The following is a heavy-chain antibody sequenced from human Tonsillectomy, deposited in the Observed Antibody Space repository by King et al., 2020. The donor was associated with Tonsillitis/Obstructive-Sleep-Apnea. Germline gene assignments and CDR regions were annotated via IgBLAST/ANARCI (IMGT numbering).Heavy chain of an antibody. CDR1: GYTFTGYY. J-gene: IGHJ4*02. CDR3: ARGEVVVASYYFDY. D-gene: IGHD2-15*01. Sequence: QLVQSGAEVKKPGASVKVSCQASGYTFTGYYMHWVRQAPGQGLEWMGWINPKSGGTKYAQKFQGWVTMTRDTSISTAYMELSRLRSDDTAVYYCARGEVVVASYYFDYWGQGTLLTVSS. V-gene: IGHV1-2*04. CDR2: INPKSGGT.